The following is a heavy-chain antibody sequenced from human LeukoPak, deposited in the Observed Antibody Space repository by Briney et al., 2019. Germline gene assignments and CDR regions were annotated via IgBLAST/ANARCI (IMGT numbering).Heavy chain of an antibody. CDR3: ARESPQIQYYYDRSGYYAFDH. D-gene: IGHD3-22*01. CDR1: GFTFSSYS. J-gene: IGHJ4*02. CDR2: ISSSSSYI. Sequence: PGGSLRLSCAAPGFTFSSYSMNWVRQAPGKGLEWVSSISSSSSYIYYADSVKGRFTISRDNAKNSLYLQMNILRADHTAVYYCARESPQIQYYYDRSGYYAFDHWGQGTLVTVSS. V-gene: IGHV3-21*01.